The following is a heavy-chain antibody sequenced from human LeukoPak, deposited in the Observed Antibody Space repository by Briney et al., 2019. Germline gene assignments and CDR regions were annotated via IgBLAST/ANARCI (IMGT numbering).Heavy chain of an antibody. CDR1: GYPFTGYY. D-gene: IGHD3-3*01. CDR3: ARDYDSELDY. Sequence: ASVKVSCKASGYPFTGYYMHWVRQAPGQELEWMGWIDPNSGDTNYAQNLQGRVTMTRGTSINTAYMEVNRLTFDDTAMYYCARDYDSELDYWGQGTLVTVSS. CDR2: IDPNSGDT. V-gene: IGHV1-2*02. J-gene: IGHJ4*02.